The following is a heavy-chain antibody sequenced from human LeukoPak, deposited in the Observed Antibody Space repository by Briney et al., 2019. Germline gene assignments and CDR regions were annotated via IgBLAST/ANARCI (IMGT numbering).Heavy chain of an antibody. J-gene: IGHJ4*02. CDR3: AREGYYGSGSPPSLYFDY. Sequence: GGSLGLSCAASGFTFRNYVIHWVRQAPGKGLEWVAVTSSDLNVKLYADSVKGRFTISRDNSRSTLYLQMDSLRPEDTAIYYCAREGYYGSGSPPSLYFDYWGQGTLVTVSS. D-gene: IGHD3-10*01. CDR2: TSSDLNVK. V-gene: IGHV3-30-3*01. CDR1: GFTFRNYV.